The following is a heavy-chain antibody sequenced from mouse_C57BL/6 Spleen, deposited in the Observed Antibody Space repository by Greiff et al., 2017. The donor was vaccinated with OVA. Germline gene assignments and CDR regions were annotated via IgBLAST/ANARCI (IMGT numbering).Heavy chain of an antibody. CDR1: GFTFTDYY. CDR2: IRNKANGYTT. CDR3: ARSDYGGAMDY. D-gene: IGHD2-4*01. J-gene: IGHJ4*01. Sequence: EVQLVESGGGLVQPGGSLSLSCAASGFTFTDYYMSWVRQPPGKALEWLGFIRNKANGYTTEYSASVKGRFTISRDNSQSILYLQMNALRAEDSATYYWARSDYGGAMDYWGQGTSVTVSS. V-gene: IGHV7-3*01.